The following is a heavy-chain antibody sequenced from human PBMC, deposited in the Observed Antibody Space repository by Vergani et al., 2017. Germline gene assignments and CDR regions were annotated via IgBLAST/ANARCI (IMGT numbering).Heavy chain of an antibody. D-gene: IGHD6-6*01. J-gene: IGHJ6*03. CDR3: ARATGPSNYGQLVLYYYYMDV. CDR1: GFTFSSYG. V-gene: IGHV3-30*02. Sequence: VQLVESGGGVVQPGGSLRLSCAASGFTFSSYGMHWVRQAPGKGLEWVAFIRYDGSNKYYADSVKGRFTISRDNSKNTLYLQMNSLRAEDTAVYYCARATGPSNYGQLVLYYYYMDVWGKGTTVTVSS. CDR2: IRYDGSNK.